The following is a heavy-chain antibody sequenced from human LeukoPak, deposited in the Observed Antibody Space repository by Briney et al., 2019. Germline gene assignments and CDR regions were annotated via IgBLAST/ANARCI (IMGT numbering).Heavy chain of an antibody. CDR3: ARDSSSSSENAFDI. Sequence: ASVKVSCKASGYTFTSYYMHWVRQAPGQGLEWMGWIDPNSGGTNYAEKFQGRVTMTRDTSISTAYMELSRLRSDDTAVYYCARDSSSSSENAFDIWGQGTMVTVSS. CDR1: GYTFTSYY. CDR2: IDPNSGGT. V-gene: IGHV1-2*02. D-gene: IGHD6-13*01. J-gene: IGHJ3*02.